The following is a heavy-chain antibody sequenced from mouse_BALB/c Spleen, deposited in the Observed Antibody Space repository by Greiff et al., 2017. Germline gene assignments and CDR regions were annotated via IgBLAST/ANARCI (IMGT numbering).Heavy chain of an antibody. V-gene: IGHV1-18*01. CDR1: GYTFTDYN. Sequence: VQLQQPGPELVMPGASVKITCTASGYTFTDYNMHWVKQSHGKSLEWIGDINPKNGDTIYNQKFKGKATLTVDKSSSTAYMELRNLTSEDTAVCDCARESWINTMDYWGQGTSVTVSA. CDR2: INPKNGDT. J-gene: IGHJ4*01. CDR3: ARESWINTMDY. D-gene: IGHD4-1*02.